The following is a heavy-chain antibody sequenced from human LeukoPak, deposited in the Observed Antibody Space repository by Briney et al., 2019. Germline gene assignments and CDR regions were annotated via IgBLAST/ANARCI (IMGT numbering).Heavy chain of an antibody. CDR3: ATAWSF. D-gene: IGHD2-21*02. J-gene: IGHJ4*02. CDR2: ISPDGSST. V-gene: IGHV3-74*03. Sequence: PGGSLRLSCVASQFTFKNYWMHWVRQAPGRGLVWLSYISPDGSSTTYADSVRGRFTISRDNAKNTLYLQMNSLRADDTAVYLCATAWSFWGQGTLVTVSS. CDR1: QFTFKNYW.